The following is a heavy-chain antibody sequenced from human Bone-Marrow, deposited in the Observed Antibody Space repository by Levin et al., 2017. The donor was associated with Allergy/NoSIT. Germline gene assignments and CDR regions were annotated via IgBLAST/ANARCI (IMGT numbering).Heavy chain of an antibody. V-gene: IGHV1-69*13. Sequence: SVKVSCKASGGTFNSYTISWVRQAPGQGLEWMAGIIPMFGTTHYAQKFHGRVTITADESTITAYMELTSLRVEDTAIYYCARDEGLGLQISSWGQGALVTVSS. D-gene: IGHD5-24*01. J-gene: IGHJ4*02. CDR1: GGTFNSYT. CDR2: IIPMFGTT. CDR3: ARDEGLGLQISS.